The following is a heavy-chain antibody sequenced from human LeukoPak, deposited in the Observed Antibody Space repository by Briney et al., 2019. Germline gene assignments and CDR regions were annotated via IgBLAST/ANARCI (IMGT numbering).Heavy chain of an antibody. CDR2: ISYDGSNK. CDR3: AKGRGSWLRHFDY. V-gene: IGHV3-30-3*01. Sequence: PGRSLRLSCAASGFTFISYAMHWGRQAPGKGLEWVAVISYDGSNKYYADSVKSRFTISRDNSKNTLYLQMNSLRAEDTAVYYCAKGRGSWLRHFDYWGQGTLVTVSS. D-gene: IGHD1-26*01. J-gene: IGHJ4*02. CDR1: GFTFISYA.